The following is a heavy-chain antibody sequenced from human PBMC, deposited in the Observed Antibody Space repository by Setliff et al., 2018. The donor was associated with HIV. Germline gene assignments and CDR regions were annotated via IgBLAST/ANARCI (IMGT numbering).Heavy chain of an antibody. J-gene: IGHJ6*03. D-gene: IGHD6-19*01. CDR2: INPSGAIT. V-gene: IGHV1-46*01. Sequence: ASVKVSCKASGYIFTSYYVHWVRQAPGQGLEWMGIINPSGAITSYAQKFQGRVTMTRDMSTSTVYMELSSLRSEDTAVYYCVRDSEYSSVTWERYYYQYMDVWGKGTTVTVSS. CDR1: GYIFTSYY. CDR3: VRDSEYSSVTWERYYYQYMDV.